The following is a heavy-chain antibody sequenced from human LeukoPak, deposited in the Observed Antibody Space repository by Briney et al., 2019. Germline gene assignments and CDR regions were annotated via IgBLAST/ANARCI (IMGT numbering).Heavy chain of an antibody. V-gene: IGHV3-43D*03. CDR3: ARDRDWNSGFDY. J-gene: IGHJ4*02. D-gene: IGHD1-7*01. Sequence: GGSLRLSCAASGFTFDDYAMHWVRQAPGKGLEWVSLISWDGGSTYYADSVKGRLTISRDNAKNSLYLQMNSLRAEDTAIYYCARDRDWNSGFDYWGQGTLVTVSS. CDR1: GFTFDDYA. CDR2: ISWDGGST.